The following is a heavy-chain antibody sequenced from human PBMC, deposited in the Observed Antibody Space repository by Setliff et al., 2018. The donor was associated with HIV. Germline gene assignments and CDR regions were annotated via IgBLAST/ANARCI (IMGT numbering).Heavy chain of an antibody. CDR1: GGSLSGYH. CDR3: ARQRGGRVTIFGVSGGWFDP. Sequence: PSETLSLTCAVYGGSLSGYHWSWIRQSPEKGLEWIGDIFYTGSTNYNPSLKSRVTISIDTSKNQFSLKLSSVTAADTAVYYCARQRGGRVTIFGVSGGWFDPWGQGTLVTVSS. J-gene: IGHJ5*02. V-gene: IGHV4-34*12. D-gene: IGHD3-3*01. CDR2: IFYTGST.